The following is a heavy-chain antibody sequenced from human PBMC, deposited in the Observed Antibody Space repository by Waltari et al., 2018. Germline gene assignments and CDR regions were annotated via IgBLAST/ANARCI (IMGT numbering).Heavy chain of an antibody. Sequence: QVQLVESGGGVVQPGKALRLSWAASGFTFRNYASQWVRQAPGKGLDWVTVISSDGTYKSYADPVKGRFTISRDNFKNTLFLQMNSLTTEDTALYYCASVAAADFDYWGQGTLVTVSS. D-gene: IGHD6-13*01. CDR1: GFTFRNYA. J-gene: IGHJ4*02. CDR2: ISSDGTYK. V-gene: IGHV3-30-3*01. CDR3: ASVAAADFDY.